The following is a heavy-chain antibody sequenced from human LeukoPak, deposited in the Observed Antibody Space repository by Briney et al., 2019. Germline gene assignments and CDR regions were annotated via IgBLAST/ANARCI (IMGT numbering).Heavy chain of an antibody. V-gene: IGHV1-8*01. CDR3: AKSITMVRGVIRSVGFDP. Sequence: ASVKVSCKASGYTLTSYDINWVRQATGQGLEWMGWMNPNSGNTGYEQKFQGRVTMTRNTSISTAYMELSSLRSEDTAVYYCAKSITMVRGVIRSVGFDPWGQGTLVTVSS. D-gene: IGHD3-10*01. J-gene: IGHJ5*02. CDR1: GYTLTSYD. CDR2: MNPNSGNT.